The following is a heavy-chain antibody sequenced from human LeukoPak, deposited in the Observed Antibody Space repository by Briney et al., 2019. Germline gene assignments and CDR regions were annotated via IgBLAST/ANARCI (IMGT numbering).Heavy chain of an antibody. Sequence: SVKVSCKASGGTFSSYAISWVQQAPGQGLEWMGGIIPIFGTANYAQKFQGRVTITTDESTSTAYMELSSLRSEDTAVYYCAKSSSRYYYYYMDVWGKGTTVTVSS. CDR3: AKSSSRYYYYYMDV. CDR2: IIPIFGTA. J-gene: IGHJ6*03. CDR1: GGTFSSYA. D-gene: IGHD6-6*01. V-gene: IGHV1-69*05.